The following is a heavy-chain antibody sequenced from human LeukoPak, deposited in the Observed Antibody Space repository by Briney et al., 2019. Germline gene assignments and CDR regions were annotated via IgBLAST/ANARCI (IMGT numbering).Heavy chain of an antibody. CDR1: GFTFDDYA. D-gene: IGHD2-15*01. J-gene: IGHJ4*02. Sequence: GRSLRLSCAASGFTFDDYAMHWVRQAPGKGLEWVSGISWNSAGIGYADSVKGRFTISRDNAKNSLYLQMNSLRAEDTALHYCAKRATHRGFDYWGQGTLVTVSS. CDR2: ISWNSAGI. V-gene: IGHV3-9*01. CDR3: AKRATHRGFDY.